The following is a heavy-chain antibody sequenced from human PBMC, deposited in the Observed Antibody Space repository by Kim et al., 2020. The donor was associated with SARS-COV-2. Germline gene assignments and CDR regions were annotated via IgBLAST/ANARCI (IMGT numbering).Heavy chain of an antibody. Sequence: SVKVSCKASGGTFSSYAISWVRQAPGQGLEWMGGIIPIFGTANYAQKFQGRVTITADESTSTAYMELSSLRSEDTAVYYCARDRYCSGGSCYYNWFDPWGQGTLVTVSS. J-gene: IGHJ5*02. CDR3: ARDRYCSGGSCYYNWFDP. V-gene: IGHV1-69*13. CDR2: IIPIFGTA. D-gene: IGHD2-15*01. CDR1: GGTFSSYA.